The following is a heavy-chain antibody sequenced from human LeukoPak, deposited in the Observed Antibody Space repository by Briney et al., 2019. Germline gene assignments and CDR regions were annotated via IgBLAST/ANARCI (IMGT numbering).Heavy chain of an antibody. CDR2: INHSGST. CDR1: GGSFSGYY. D-gene: IGHD1-26*01. Sequence: PSETLSLTCAVYGGSFSGYYWSWLRQPPGKGLEWIGEINHSGSTNYNPSLKSRVTISVDTSKNQFSLKLSSVTAADTAVYCCSLRRSGRFDRWGQGTLVTVSS. CDR3: SLRRSGRFDR. J-gene: IGHJ5*02. V-gene: IGHV4-34*01.